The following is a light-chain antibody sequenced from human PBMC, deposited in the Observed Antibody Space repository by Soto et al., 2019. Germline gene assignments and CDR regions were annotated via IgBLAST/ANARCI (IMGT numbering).Light chain of an antibody. CDR3: ISYTGSTSWV. V-gene: IGLV2-14*01. CDR2: EVS. Sequence: QSALTQPASVSGSPGQSITISCTGTSSDVGSYNYVSWYQQHPGKAPKLMIYEVSNRPSGVSNRFSGSKSGNTASLTISGLQAEDEADYYCISYTGSTSWVFGGGIKLTVL. CDR1: SSDVGSYNY. J-gene: IGLJ3*02.